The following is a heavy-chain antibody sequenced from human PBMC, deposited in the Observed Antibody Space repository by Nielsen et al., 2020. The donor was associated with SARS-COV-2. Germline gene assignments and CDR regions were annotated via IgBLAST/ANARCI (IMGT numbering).Heavy chain of an antibody. CDR3: TTRTFYLDY. CDR2: IGTSGGNS. V-gene: IGHV3-23*01. Sequence: GESLKISCEASGITYINYGMSWVRQGQGKGLEWVSSIGTSGGNSYYSDSVKGRFTISRDISKNTLFLQMNSLRAEDTALYYCTTRTFYLDYWGQGTLVTVSS. CDR1: GITYINYG. D-gene: IGHD1-1*01. J-gene: IGHJ4*02.